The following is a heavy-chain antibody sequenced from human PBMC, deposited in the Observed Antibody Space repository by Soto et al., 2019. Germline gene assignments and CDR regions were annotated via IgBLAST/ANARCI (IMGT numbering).Heavy chain of an antibody. J-gene: IGHJ4*02. Sequence: GGSLRLSCAASGFTFSNAWMSWVRQAPGKGLEWVGRIKSKTDGGTTDYATPVKGRFTISRDDSKNTLYLQMNSLKTEDTAVYYCTASSLVGATSFDYWGQGTLVTVSS. CDR3: TASSLVGATSFDY. V-gene: IGHV3-15*01. CDR2: IKSKTDGGTT. D-gene: IGHD1-26*01. CDR1: GFTFSNAW.